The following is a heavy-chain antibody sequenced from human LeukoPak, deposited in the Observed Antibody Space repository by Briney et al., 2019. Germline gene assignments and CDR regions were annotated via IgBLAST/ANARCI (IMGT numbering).Heavy chain of an antibody. Sequence: GGSLRLSCAASGFTFSSYAMSWVRQAPGKGLEWVSAISGSGGSTYYADSVKGRFTISRDNSKNTLYLQMNSLRAEDTAVYYCAKAMKLWFGDPLGLPFDYWGQGTLVTVSS. V-gene: IGHV3-23*01. J-gene: IGHJ4*02. D-gene: IGHD3-10*01. CDR2: ISGSGGST. CDR1: GFTFSSYA. CDR3: AKAMKLWFGDPLGLPFDY.